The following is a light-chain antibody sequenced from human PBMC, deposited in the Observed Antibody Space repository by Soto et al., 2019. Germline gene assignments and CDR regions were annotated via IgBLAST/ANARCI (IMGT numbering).Light chain of an antibody. J-gene: IGLJ3*02. V-gene: IGLV2-14*01. CDR3: SSSTTTSTWV. CDR1: SSDVGGYNS. CDR2: EVS. Sequence: QSVLTQPASVSGSPGQSITISCTGTSSDVGGYNSVSWYQQHPGKAPTLMIYEVSNRPSGVSNRFSGSKSGNTASLTISGLQAEDEADYYCSSSTTTSTWVFGGGTKLTVL.